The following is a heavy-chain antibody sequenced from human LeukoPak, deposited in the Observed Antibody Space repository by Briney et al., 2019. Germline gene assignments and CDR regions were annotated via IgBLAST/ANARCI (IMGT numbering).Heavy chain of an antibody. Sequence: GGSLRLSSAASGFTVSSNYISWVRQAPGKGLEWVSVIYSGGSTYYADSVKGRFTISRDNSKNTLYLQMNSLRAEDTAVYYCARDYTDSSEGPEEGVEAFDIWGQGTMVTVSS. V-gene: IGHV3-53*01. CDR1: GFTVSSNY. CDR3: ARDYTDSSEGPEEGVEAFDI. J-gene: IGHJ3*02. CDR2: IYSGGST. D-gene: IGHD3-22*01.